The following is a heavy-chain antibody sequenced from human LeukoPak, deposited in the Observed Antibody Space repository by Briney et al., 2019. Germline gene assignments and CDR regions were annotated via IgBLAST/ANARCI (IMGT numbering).Heavy chain of an antibody. CDR1: GFTFSDYY. J-gene: IGHJ4*02. D-gene: IGHD3-10*01. Sequence: GGSLRLSCAASGFTFSDYYMSWIRQAPGKGLEWVSYISSSGSTIYYADFVRGLFTISRDNAKNSLYLQMNSLRAEDPAVYYCARAARHYGSGSYYTGLAGWGQGTLVTVSS. CDR2: ISSSGSTI. V-gene: IGHV3-11*01. CDR3: ARAARHYGSGSYYTGLAG.